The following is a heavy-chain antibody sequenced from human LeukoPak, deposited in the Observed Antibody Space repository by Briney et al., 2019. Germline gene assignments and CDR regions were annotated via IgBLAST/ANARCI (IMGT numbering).Heavy chain of an antibody. D-gene: IGHD1-14*01. J-gene: IGHJ4*02. CDR3: PRDKDGPGPSIDY. V-gene: IGHV3-74*01. CDR2: INYDGSTT. CDR1: GFTFSSYW. Sequence: PGGSLRLSCVTSGFTFSSYWFHWVRQPPGKGPVWVSRINYDGSTTTYADSAKGRFTVSRDNAKNTLYLQMNGLRAEDTALYYCPRDKDGPGPSIDYWGQGTLVTVSS.